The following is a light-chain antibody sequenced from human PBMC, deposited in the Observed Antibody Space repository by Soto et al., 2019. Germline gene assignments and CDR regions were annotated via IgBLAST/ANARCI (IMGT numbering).Light chain of an antibody. J-gene: IGLJ1*01. V-gene: IGLV2-23*01. CDR2: EGF. CDR1: SSDVGSYNL. CDR3: CSYAGSSTLYV. Sequence: QSVLTQPASVSGSPGQSITMSCTGTSSDVGSYNLVSWYQQHPGKAPKPMIYEGFKRPSGVSNRFSGSKSGNTASLIISGLQAEDEADYYCCSYAGSSTLYVFGTGTKVTVL.